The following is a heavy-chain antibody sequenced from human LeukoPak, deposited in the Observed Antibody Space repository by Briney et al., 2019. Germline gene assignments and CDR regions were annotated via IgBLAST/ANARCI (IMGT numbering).Heavy chain of an antibody. CDR1: GYTFTSYG. CDR2: ISAYNGNT. Sequence: ASVTVSCTASGYTFTSYGISWVRQAPGQGLEWMGWISAYNGNTNYAQKLQGRVTMTTDTSTSTAYMELRSLRSDDTAVYYCARQDIVATYFDYWGQGTLVTVSS. J-gene: IGHJ4*02. CDR3: ARQDIVATYFDY. V-gene: IGHV1-18*01. D-gene: IGHD5-12*01.